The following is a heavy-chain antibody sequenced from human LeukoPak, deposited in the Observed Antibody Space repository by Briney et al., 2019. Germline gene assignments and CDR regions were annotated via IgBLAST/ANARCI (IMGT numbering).Heavy chain of an antibody. CDR3: ARVRDGYNDAYDI. D-gene: IGHD5-24*01. CDR2: INPSGGST. CDR1: GYTFTGYY. J-gene: IGHJ3*02. Sequence: ASVKVSCKASGYTFTGYYMHWVRQAPGQGLEWMGIINPSGGSTNYAQNFQARVTMTRDTSTSTVYMELSSLRSEDTAVYYCARVRDGYNDAYDIWGQGTMVTVPS. V-gene: IGHV1-46*01.